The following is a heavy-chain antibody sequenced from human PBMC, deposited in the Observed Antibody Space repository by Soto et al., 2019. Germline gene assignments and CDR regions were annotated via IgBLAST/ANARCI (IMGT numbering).Heavy chain of an antibody. CDR2: ISYDGSNK. V-gene: IGHV3-30-3*01. CDR3: ARAGGMDV. Sequence: SLRLSCAASGFTFSSYAMHWVRQALGKGLEWVAVISYDGSNKYYADSVKGRFTISRDISKNTLYLQMNSLRAEDTAVYYCARAGGMDVWGQGTTVTVSS. J-gene: IGHJ6*02. D-gene: IGHD3-10*01. CDR1: GFTFSSYA.